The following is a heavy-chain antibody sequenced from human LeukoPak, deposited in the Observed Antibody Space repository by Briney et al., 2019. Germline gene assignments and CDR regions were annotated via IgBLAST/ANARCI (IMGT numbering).Heavy chain of an antibody. CDR2: INPNSGVT. V-gene: IGHV1-2*02. CDR3: CIVVVVAAWFDP. J-gene: IGHJ5*02. CDR1: GYTFTGYY. D-gene: IGHD2-15*01. Sequence: ASVKVSCKASGYTFTGYYMHWVRQAPGQGLEWMGWINPNSGVTNYAQKFQGRVTMTRDTSISTAYMELSRLKFDDTAVYYCCIVVVVAAWFDPWGQGTLVTVSS.